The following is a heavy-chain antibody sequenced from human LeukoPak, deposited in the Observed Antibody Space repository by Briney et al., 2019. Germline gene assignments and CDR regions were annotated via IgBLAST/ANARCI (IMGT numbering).Heavy chain of an antibody. CDR2: VNRDGSET. J-gene: IGHJ6*02. Sequence: PGGSLRLSCAASGFTLSNHWMTWVRQVPGRGPEWVANVNRDGSETYYLDSVKGRFIISKDNAKNSLYLQMNSLRAEDTALYHCARNNGMDVWGQGTTVIVSS. V-gene: IGHV3-7*03. CDR3: ARNNGMDV. CDR1: GFTLSNHW.